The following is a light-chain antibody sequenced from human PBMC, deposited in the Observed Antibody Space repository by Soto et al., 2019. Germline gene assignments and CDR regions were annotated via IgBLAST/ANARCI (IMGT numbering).Light chain of an antibody. CDR2: DAS. CDR1: QSVGTY. Sequence: DIQITQSPSSLSASVPDRVTISSRASQSVGTYLNWYHQKPGKAPKLLIYDASSLESGVPSRFSGSGSGTDFTLTISRLEPEDFAVYYCQQYGSSGTFGQGTKVDIK. V-gene: IGKV1-5*01. CDR3: QQYGSSGT. J-gene: IGKJ1*01.